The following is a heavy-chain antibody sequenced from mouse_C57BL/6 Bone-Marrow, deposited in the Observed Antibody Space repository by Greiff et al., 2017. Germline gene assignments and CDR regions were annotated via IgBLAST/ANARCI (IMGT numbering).Heavy chain of an antibody. CDR3: TREEHYYGSSYLAY. CDR2: ISSGGDYI. V-gene: IGHV5-9-1*02. D-gene: IGHD1-1*01. J-gene: IGHJ3*01. Sequence: EVQRVESGEGLVKPGGSLKLSCAASGFTFSSYAMSWVLQTPERRLEWVAYISSGGDYIYYADTVKGRFTISRDNARNTLYLQMSSLKSEDTAMYYCTREEHYYGSSYLAYWGQGTLVTVSA. CDR1: GFTFSSYA.